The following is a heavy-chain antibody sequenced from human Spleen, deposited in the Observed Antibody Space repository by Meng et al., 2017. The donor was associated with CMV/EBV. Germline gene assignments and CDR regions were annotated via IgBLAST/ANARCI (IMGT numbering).Heavy chain of an antibody. J-gene: IGHJ4*02. CDR1: GFTFSSYW. CDR3: ARDFYYDSSGYLDY. V-gene: IGHV3-7*01. CDR2: IKQDGSEK. D-gene: IGHD3-22*01. Sequence: GESLKISCAASGFTFSSYWMSWVRQAPGKGLEWVANIKQDGSEKYYVDSVKGRFTISRDNAKNSLYLQMNSLRAEDTAVYYCARDFYYDSSGYLDYWGQGTLVTVSS.